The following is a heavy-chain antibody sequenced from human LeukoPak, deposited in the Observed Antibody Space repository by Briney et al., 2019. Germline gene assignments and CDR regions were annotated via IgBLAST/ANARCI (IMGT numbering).Heavy chain of an antibody. J-gene: IGHJ4*02. D-gene: IGHD3-10*01. CDR3: ARGYGQVRSGELFDY. V-gene: IGHV1-18*01. CDR2: ISAYNGNT. CDR1: GYTFTSYG. Sequence: ASVKVSCKASGYTFTSYGISWVRQAPGQGLEWMGWISAYNGNTNYAQKLQGRVTMTTDTSTSTAYMELRSLRSDDTAVYYCARGYGQVRSGELFDYWGQGTLVTVSS.